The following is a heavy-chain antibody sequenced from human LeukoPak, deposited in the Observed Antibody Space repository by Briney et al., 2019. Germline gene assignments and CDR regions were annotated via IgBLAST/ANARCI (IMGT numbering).Heavy chain of an antibody. J-gene: IGHJ4*02. D-gene: IGHD6-19*01. CDR3: GFSSSGWAGLDY. Sequence: GGSLRLSCAASGFTFSNHGMNWVRQAPGKGLEWVSGISPSGDITYYADSVKGRFTISRDNAQNSLYLQMNSLRADDTAVYYCGFSSSGWAGLDYWGQGTLVAVSS. CDR1: GFTFSNHG. CDR2: ISPSGDIT. V-gene: IGHV3-23*01.